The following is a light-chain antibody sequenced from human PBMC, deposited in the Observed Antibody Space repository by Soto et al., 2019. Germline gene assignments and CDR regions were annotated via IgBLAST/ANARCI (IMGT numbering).Light chain of an antibody. CDR3: CSYAGSYTFV. J-gene: IGLJ1*01. CDR1: SSDVGGYNF. CDR2: EVN. Sequence: QSVLTQPASVSGSPGQSITISCTGTSSDVGGYNFVSWYRQDPGKAPKLLIYEVNNRPSGISNRFSGSKSGILASLTISGLQAEDEADYYCCSYAGSYTFVFGIGTKVTVL. V-gene: IGLV2-14*01.